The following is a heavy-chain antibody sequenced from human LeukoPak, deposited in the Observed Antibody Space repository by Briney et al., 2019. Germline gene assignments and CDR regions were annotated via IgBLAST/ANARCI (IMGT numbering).Heavy chain of an antibody. CDR2: ISGSGGST. CDR3: AKGGLPQKLLRYFDWSRSYYFDY. J-gene: IGHJ4*02. D-gene: IGHD3-9*01. V-gene: IGHV3-23*01. Sequence: PGGSLRLSCAASGFTFSSYAMSWVRQAPGKGLEWVSAISGSGGSTYYADSVKGRFTISRDNSKNTLYLQMNSLRAEDTAVYYCAKGGLPQKLLRYFDWSRSYYFDYCGQGTLVTVSS. CDR1: GFTFSSYA.